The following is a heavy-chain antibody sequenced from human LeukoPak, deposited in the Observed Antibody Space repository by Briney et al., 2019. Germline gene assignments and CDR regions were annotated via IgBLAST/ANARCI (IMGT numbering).Heavy chain of an antibody. J-gene: IGHJ4*02. D-gene: IGHD6-19*01. CDR3: ARGGIAVPGMRYYFDY. Sequence: SETLSLTCTVSGGSISSSSYYWSWIRQPPGKGLECIGYFYYSGSTNYNPSLKSRVTISVDTSKNQFSLKLSSVTAADTAVYYCARGGIAVPGMRYYFDYWGQGTLVTVSS. CDR2: FYYSGST. CDR1: GGSISSSSYY. V-gene: IGHV4-61*01.